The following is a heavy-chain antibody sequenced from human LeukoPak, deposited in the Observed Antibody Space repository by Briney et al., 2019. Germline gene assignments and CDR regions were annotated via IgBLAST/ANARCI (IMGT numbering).Heavy chain of an antibody. V-gene: IGHV1-2*02. D-gene: IGHD6-6*01. Sequence: ASVKVSCKASGYTSTGYYMHWVRQAPGQGLEWMGWINPNSGGTNYAQKFQGRVTITRNTSISTAYMELSSLRSEDTAVYYCARQAARRGYYYYYYMDVWGKGTTVTVSS. CDR1: GYTSTGYY. CDR3: ARQAARRGYYYYYYMDV. J-gene: IGHJ6*03. CDR2: INPNSGGT.